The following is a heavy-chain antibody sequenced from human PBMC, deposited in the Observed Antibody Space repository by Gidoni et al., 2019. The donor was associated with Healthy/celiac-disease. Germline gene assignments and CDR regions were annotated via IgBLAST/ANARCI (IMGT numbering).Heavy chain of an antibody. V-gene: IGHV1-18*01. CDR1: GYTFTSYG. D-gene: IGHD3-22*01. Sequence: QVQLVQSGAEVKKPGASVKVSCKASGYTFTSYGISWVRQAPGQGLEWMGWISAYNGNTNYAQKLQGRVTMTTDTSTSTAYMELRSLRSDDTAVYYCARVPREDYDSSGYYFDAFDIWGQGTMVTVSS. CDR3: ARVPREDYDSSGYYFDAFDI. J-gene: IGHJ3*02. CDR2: ISAYNGNT.